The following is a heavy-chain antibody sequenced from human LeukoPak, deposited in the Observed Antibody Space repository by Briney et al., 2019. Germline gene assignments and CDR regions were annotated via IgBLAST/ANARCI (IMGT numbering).Heavy chain of an antibody. V-gene: IGHV1-24*01. D-gene: IGHD4-17*01. J-gene: IGHJ6*02. CDR1: GYTLTELS. Sequence: ASVKVSCEVSGYTLTELSMHWVRQAPGKGRERMGGFDPEDGETIYAQKFQGRVTMTEDTSTDTAYMELSSLRSEDTAVYYCATDATVTKDYYYGMDVWGQGTTVTVSS. CDR2: FDPEDGET. CDR3: ATDATVTKDYYYGMDV.